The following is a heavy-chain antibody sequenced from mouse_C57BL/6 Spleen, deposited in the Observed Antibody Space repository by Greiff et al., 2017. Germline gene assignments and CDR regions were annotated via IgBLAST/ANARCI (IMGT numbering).Heavy chain of an antibody. D-gene: IGHD1-1*01. CDR2: IDPENGDT. CDR1: GFNIKDDY. V-gene: IGHV14-4*01. Sequence: VQLQQSGAELVRPGASVKLSCTASGFNIKDDYMHWVKQRPEQGLEWIGWIDPENGDTEYASKFPGKATITADKSSNPASLQLSCLPSEDTAVYYCTYGSDGSSYDYAMDYWGQGTSVTVSA. J-gene: IGHJ4*01. CDR3: TYGSDGSSYDYAMDY.